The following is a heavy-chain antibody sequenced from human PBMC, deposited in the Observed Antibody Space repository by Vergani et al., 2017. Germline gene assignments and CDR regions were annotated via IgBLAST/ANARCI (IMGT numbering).Heavy chain of an antibody. CDR3: ARXAILVSGGGGTLDL. Sequence: QVQLVESGGGLVKPGGSLRLSCAASGFSFSNYYMTWLRQAPGKGLEWVSYISGSGSSIFYADSVKGRFTISRDNADNSLYLQMNSLRAEDTAVYYCARXAILVSGGGGTLDLWGQGTMVTLSP. CDR1: GFSFSNYY. D-gene: IGHD2-8*02. CDR2: ISGSGSSI. V-gene: IGHV3-11*04. J-gene: IGHJ3*01.